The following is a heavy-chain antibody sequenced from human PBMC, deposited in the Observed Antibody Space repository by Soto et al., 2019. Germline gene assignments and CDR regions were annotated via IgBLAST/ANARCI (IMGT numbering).Heavy chain of an antibody. V-gene: IGHV4-31*03. CDR3: ARETSLLICLGGFDA. CDR1: GGSISSPNFY. D-gene: IGHD3-10*01. J-gene: IGHJ5*02. CDR2: IYYNGTT. Sequence: LSLTCTVSGGSISSPNFYWSWIRQHPGKGLEWIGHIYYNGTTYYNPTLKSRVSISVDTSKNQFSLKLSSVTAADTAVYYCARETSLLICLGGFDAWGRGTLVTVSS.